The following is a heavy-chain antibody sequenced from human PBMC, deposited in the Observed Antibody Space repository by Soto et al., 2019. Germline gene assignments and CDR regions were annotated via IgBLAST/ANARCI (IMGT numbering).Heavy chain of an antibody. J-gene: IGHJ6*03. D-gene: IGHD6-6*01. CDR1: GFTLRGYA. Sequence: EVQLVESGGGLVQPGGSLRLSCAASGFTLRGYAMDWVRQAPGKGLEYVSGISTNGVGTYYANSVQGRFTISRDNSKNTVYLQMGSLRPEDMAVYYCARRARPDFYYMDVWGKGTTVTVSS. CDR3: ARRARPDFYYMDV. CDR2: ISTNGVGT. V-gene: IGHV3-64*01.